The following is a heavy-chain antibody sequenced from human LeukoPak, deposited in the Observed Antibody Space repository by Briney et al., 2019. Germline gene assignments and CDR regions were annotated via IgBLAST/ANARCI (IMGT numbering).Heavy chain of an antibody. CDR1: GYSFTNYW. CDR2: MYLGDSET. CDR3: VRHEGSISGWPFDY. V-gene: IGHV5-51*01. D-gene: IGHD6-19*01. Sequence: GESLKISCKGSGYSFTNYWNGWVRQMPGKGLEWMGIMYLGDSETRYSPSFRGQVTISADKSISTVYLQWSSLEASDTAMYYCVRHEGSISGWPFDYWGQGTLVTVSS. J-gene: IGHJ4*02.